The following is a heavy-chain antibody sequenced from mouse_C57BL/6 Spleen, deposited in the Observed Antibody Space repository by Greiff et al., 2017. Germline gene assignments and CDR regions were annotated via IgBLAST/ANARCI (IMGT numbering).Heavy chain of an antibody. CDR1: GYSITSGYY. J-gene: IGHJ4*01. CDR3: ARRGTDYAMDY. V-gene: IGHV3-6*01. D-gene: IGHD3-3*01. CDR2: ISYDGSN. Sequence: DVQLQESGPGLVKPSQSLSLTCSVTGYSITSGYYWNWIRQFPGNKLEWMGYISYDGSNNYNPSLKNRISITRDTSKNQFFLKLNSVTTEDTATYYCARRGTDYAMDYWGQGTSVTVSS.